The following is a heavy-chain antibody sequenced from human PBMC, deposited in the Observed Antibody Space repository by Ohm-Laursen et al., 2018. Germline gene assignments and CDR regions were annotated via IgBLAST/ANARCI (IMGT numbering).Heavy chain of an antibody. Sequence: ASVKVSCKASGYTFTSYYIHWVRQAPGQGLEWMGIINSSGGSTSYAQKFQGRVTMIRDTSTSTVYMELSSLSSEDTAVYYCARDWRPGDVGAPDYWGQGTLVTVSS. CDR1: GYTFTSYY. CDR3: ARDWRPGDVGAPDY. J-gene: IGHJ4*02. V-gene: IGHV1-46*01. CDR2: INSSGGST. D-gene: IGHD3-16*01.